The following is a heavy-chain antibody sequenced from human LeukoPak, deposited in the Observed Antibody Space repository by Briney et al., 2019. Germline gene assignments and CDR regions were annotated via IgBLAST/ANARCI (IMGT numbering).Heavy chain of an antibody. CDR3: ARARRVYSSSHGY. J-gene: IGHJ4*02. Sequence: GASVKVSCKASGYTFTSYDINWVRQATGQGLEWMGWMNPNSGNTGYAQKFQGRVTITRNTSISTAYMELSSLRSEDTAVYYCARARRVYSSSHGYWGQGTLVTVSS. V-gene: IGHV1-8*03. CDR1: GYTFTSYD. CDR2: MNPNSGNT. D-gene: IGHD6-13*01.